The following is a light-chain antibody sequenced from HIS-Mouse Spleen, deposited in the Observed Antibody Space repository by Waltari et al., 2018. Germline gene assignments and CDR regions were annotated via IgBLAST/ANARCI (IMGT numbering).Light chain of an antibody. CDR2: EGS. CDR3: CSYAGSSTYWV. J-gene: IGLJ3*02. V-gene: IGLV2-23*01. CDR1: SSDVGSYNL. Sequence: QSALTQPASVSGSPGQSITISCTGTSSDVGSYNLVSWYQQHPGKAPNLMIYEGSKRRSWVANGFAGSRSGNTASLTISGLQAEDEADYYCCSYAGSSTYWVFGGGTKLTVL.